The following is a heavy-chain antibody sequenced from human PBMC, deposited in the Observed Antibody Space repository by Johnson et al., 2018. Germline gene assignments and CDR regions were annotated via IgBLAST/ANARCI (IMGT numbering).Heavy chain of an antibody. V-gene: IGHV3-49*05. CDR3: TRVSSSWYVYYYGMDV. Sequence: VQLVESGGGLVKPGRSLRLSCTASGFTFGDYAMSWFRQAPGKGLEWVGFIRSKAYGGTTEYAASVKGRFTISRDDSKSIAYLQMNSLKPEDTAVYYCTRVSSSWYVYYYGMDVWGPGTTVTVSS. CDR2: IRSKAYGGTT. CDR1: GFTFGDYA. J-gene: IGHJ6*02. D-gene: IGHD6-13*01.